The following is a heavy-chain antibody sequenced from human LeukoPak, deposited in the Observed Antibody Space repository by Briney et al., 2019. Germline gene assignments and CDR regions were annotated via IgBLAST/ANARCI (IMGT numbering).Heavy chain of an antibody. CDR1: EFTFVRYA. D-gene: IGHD6-13*01. V-gene: IGHV3-48*04. CDR3: VRDPSYGSSWYYYMDV. J-gene: IGHJ6*03. CDR2: ISSSSFKI. Sequence: PGGSLRPSCAASEFTFVRYAMNWVRQAPGKGLEWVSYISSSSFKIGYADSVKGRFTISRDNSKNSLYLQMDSLRVEDTAVYYCVRDPSYGSSWYYYMDVWGKGTTVTVSS.